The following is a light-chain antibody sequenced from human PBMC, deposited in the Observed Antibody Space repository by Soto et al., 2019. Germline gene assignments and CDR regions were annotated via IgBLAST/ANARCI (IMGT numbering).Light chain of an antibody. CDR3: QQYDTSPIT. V-gene: IGKV3-20*01. J-gene: IGKJ5*01. CDR2: VAS. Sequence: EVVLTQSPSTVSLSPGERATLSCRASQSVGGNYLAWYQQKPGQAPRLVIYVASTRATGIPDRFSGSGSGTDFTLTISRLEPEDFAAYYCQQYDTSPITFGQGTRLEIK. CDR1: QSVGGNY.